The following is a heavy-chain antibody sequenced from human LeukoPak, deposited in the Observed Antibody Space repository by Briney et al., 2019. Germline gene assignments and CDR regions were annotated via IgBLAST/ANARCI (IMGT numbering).Heavy chain of an antibody. V-gene: IGHV1-46*01. J-gene: IGHJ4*02. Sequence: ASVKVSCKASGYTFTSYYMHWVRQAPGQGLEWMGIINPSGGSTSYAQKFQGRVTMTRDMSTSTVYMELSSLRSEDTAVYYCARSSTINVRYSSSSYYFDYWGQGTLVTVSS. CDR2: INPSGGST. D-gene: IGHD6-6*01. CDR1: GYTFTSYY. CDR3: ARSSTINVRYSSSSYYFDY.